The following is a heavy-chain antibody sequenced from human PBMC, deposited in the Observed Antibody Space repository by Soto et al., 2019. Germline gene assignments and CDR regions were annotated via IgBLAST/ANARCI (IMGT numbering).Heavy chain of an antibody. Sequence: SAEVSSKDSGYTFTGNYMHWLRQAPGQGLEWMGWINPNSGGTNYAQKFQGWVTMTRDTSISTAYMELSRLRSDDTAVYYCARGTVVTPLDAFDIWGQGTMVTV. CDR1: GYTFTGNY. CDR2: INPNSGGT. CDR3: ARGTVVTPLDAFDI. D-gene: IGHD2-21*02. V-gene: IGHV1-2*04. J-gene: IGHJ3*02.